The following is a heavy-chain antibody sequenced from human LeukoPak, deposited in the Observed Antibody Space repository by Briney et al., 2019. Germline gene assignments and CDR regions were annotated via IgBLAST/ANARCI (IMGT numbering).Heavy chain of an antibody. D-gene: IGHD3-16*01. J-gene: IGHJ4*02. CDR1: GFTFDDYA. CDR3: ASGAVPPH. V-gene: IGHV3-9*01. CDR2: ISWNSGSI. Sequence: PGGSLRLSCAASGFTFDDYAMHWVRQAPGKGLEWVSGISWNSGSIGYADSVKGRFTIFRDNAKNSLYLQSNSLRAEDTAVYYCASGAVPPHWGQGTLVTVSS.